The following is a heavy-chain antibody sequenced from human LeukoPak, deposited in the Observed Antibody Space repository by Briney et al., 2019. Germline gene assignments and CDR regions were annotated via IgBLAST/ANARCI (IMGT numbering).Heavy chain of an antibody. CDR1: GYTFTGYY. CDR2: INPNSGGT. V-gene: IGHV1-2*02. CDR3: ARGRYVTTRGGAAAGFLDY. Sequence: ASVKVSCKASGYTFTGYYMHWVRQAPGQGLEWMGWINPNSGGTNYAQKFQGRVTMTRDTSISTAYMELSRLRSDDTAVYYCARGRYVTTRGGAAAGFLDYWGQGTLVTVST. D-gene: IGHD6-13*01. J-gene: IGHJ4*02.